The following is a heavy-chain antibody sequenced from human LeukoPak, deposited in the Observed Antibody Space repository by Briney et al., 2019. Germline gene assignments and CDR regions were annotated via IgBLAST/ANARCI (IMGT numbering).Heavy chain of an antibody. J-gene: IGHJ4*02. CDR2: IYTSGST. Sequence: SETLSLTCTVSGGSISSYYWSWIRQPPGKGLEWIGRIYTSGSTNYNPSLKSRVTISVDTSKNQFSLKLSSVTAADTAVYYCARELYSSSSPFDYWGQGTLVTVSS. CDR1: GGSISSYY. V-gene: IGHV4-4*08. CDR3: ARELYSSSSPFDY. D-gene: IGHD6-6*01.